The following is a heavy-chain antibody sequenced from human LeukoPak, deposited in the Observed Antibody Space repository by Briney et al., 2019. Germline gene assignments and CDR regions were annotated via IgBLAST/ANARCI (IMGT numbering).Heavy chain of an antibody. Sequence: ASVKVSCKASGYTFTSYGISWVRQAPGQGLEWMGWISAYNGNTNYAQKLQGRVTMTTDTSTSTAYMELSSLRSEDTAVYYCATASPHYYGSGSPFDYWGQGTLVTVSS. CDR2: ISAYNGNT. V-gene: IGHV1-18*01. CDR1: GYTFTSYG. D-gene: IGHD3-10*01. J-gene: IGHJ4*02. CDR3: ATASPHYYGSGSPFDY.